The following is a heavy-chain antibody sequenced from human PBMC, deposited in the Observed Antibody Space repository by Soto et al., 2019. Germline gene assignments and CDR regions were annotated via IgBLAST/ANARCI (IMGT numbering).Heavy chain of an antibody. CDR1: GGSISSGGYS. Sequence: QLQLQESGSGLVKPSQTLSLTCAVSGGSISSGGYSWSWIRQPPEKGLEWIGYIYHSGSTYYNPSLKSRVTISVDRSKNQFSLKLSSVTAADTAVYYCARVNDSSGYYDDAFDIWGQGTMVTVSS. V-gene: IGHV4-30-2*01. D-gene: IGHD3-22*01. CDR2: IYHSGST. CDR3: ARVNDSSGYYDDAFDI. J-gene: IGHJ3*02.